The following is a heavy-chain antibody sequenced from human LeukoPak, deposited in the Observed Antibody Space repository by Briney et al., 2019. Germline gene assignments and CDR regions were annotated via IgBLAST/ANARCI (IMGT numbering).Heavy chain of an antibody. V-gene: IGHV1-18*01. D-gene: IGHD4-17*01. J-gene: IGHJ4*02. CDR3: ARPDYGDYAGGVDY. CDR2: ISAYNGNT. Sequence: ASVKVSCKASGYTFTSYGISWVRQAPGQGLEWMGWISAYNGNTNYAQKLQGRVTMTTDTSTSTAYMELRSLRSDDTAVYYCARPDYGDYAGGVDYWGQGTLVIVSS. CDR1: GYTFTSYG.